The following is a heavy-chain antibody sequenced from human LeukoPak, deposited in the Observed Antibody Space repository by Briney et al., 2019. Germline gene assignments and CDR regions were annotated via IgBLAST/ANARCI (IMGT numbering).Heavy chain of an antibody. D-gene: IGHD6-13*01. CDR1: GFTFSSYG. Sequence: GRSLRLSCAASGFTFSSYGMHWVRQAPGKGLEWVAVIWYDGSNKYYADSVKGRFTISRDNSKNTLYLQMNSLRAEDTAVYYCARAVRHGSSLNWFDPWGQGTLVTVSS. CDR2: IWYDGSNK. J-gene: IGHJ5*02. CDR3: ARAVRHGSSLNWFDP. V-gene: IGHV3-33*01.